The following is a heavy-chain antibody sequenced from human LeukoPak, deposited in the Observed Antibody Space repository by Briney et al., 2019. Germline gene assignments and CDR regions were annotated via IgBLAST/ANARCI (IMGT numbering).Heavy chain of an antibody. V-gene: IGHV3-23*01. CDR1: GSTFSSYA. D-gene: IGHD3-22*01. J-gene: IGHJ4*02. CDR2: ISGSGGST. Sequence: GGSLRLSCAASGSTFSSYAMSWVRQAPGKGLEWVSAISGSGGSTYYADSVKGRFTISRDNSKNTLYLQMNSLRAEDTAVYYCAKGGRYYYDSSGYRDYFDYWGQGTLVTVSS. CDR3: AKGGRYYYDSSGYRDYFDY.